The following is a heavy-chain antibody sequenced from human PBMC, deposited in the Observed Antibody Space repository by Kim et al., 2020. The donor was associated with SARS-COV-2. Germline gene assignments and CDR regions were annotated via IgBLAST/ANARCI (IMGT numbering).Heavy chain of an antibody. V-gene: IGHV1-3*01. CDR2: INCGKGKT. Sequence: ASVNVSCKPSGYNFTNYAIHWVRQAPGQGLEWMGWINCGKGKTKYSPRFQGSVTISRDTSATAVYLALDSLKSEDTAVYYCARGGRYGSGNYLSQSFEYWGPGTLITVSS. D-gene: IGHD6-19*01. J-gene: IGHJ4*02. CDR1: GYNFTNYA. CDR3: ARGGRYGSGNYLSQSFEY.